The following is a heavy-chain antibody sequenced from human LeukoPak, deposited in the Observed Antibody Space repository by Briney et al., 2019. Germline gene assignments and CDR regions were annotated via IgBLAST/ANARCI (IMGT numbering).Heavy chain of an antibody. J-gene: IGHJ5*02. CDR2: INPSGGST. CDR1: GYTFTSYY. CDR3: ATLWFGELLSGNWFDP. V-gene: IGHV1-46*01. D-gene: IGHD3-10*01. Sequence: EASVKVSCKAFGYTFTSYYMHWVRQAPGQGLEWMGIINPSGGSTSYAQKFQGRVTMTRDMSTSTDYMELSSLRSEDTAVYYCATLWFGELLSGNWFDPWGQGTLVTVSS.